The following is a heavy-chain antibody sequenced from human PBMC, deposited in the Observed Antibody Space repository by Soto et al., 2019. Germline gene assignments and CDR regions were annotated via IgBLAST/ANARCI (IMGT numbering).Heavy chain of an antibody. V-gene: IGHV4-59*01. Sequence: SETLSLTCTVSGGSISSYYWSWIRQPPGKGLEWIGYIYYSGSTNYNPSLKSRVTISVDTSKNQFSLKLSSVTAADTAVYYCARGLSGYAQPRPPFFDYWGQGTLVTVSS. J-gene: IGHJ4*02. CDR1: GGSISSYY. CDR2: IYYSGST. CDR3: ARGLSGYAQPRPPFFDY. D-gene: IGHD5-12*01.